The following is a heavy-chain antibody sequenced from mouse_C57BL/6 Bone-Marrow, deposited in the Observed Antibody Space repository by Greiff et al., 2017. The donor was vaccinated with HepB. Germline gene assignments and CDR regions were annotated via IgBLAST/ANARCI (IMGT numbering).Heavy chain of an antibody. D-gene: IGHD2-3*01. CDR3: ARSNGYSPHYFDY. CDR2: IYPGDGDT. J-gene: IGHJ2*01. V-gene: IGHV1-80*01. CDR1: GYTFTSYW. Sequence: QVQLQQPGAELVKPGASVKLSCKASGYTFTSYWMNWVKQRPGKGLEWIGQIYPGDGDTNYNGKFKGKATLTADKSSSTAYMQLSSLTSEDSAVYFCARSNGYSPHYFDYWGQGTTLTVSS.